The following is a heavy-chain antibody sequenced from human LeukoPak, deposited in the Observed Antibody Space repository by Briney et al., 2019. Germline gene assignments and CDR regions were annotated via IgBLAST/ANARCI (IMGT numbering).Heavy chain of an antibody. CDR1: GFTFSSDS. V-gene: IGHV3-21*01. CDR2: ISSSSNYI. Sequence: GGSLRLSCAATGFTFSSDSMNWVRQAPGKGLEWVSSISSSSNYIFYADSVKGRFTISRDNAKNSLYLQMNSLRVEDTAVYYCARGGVSIAVTGTGGFDYWGRGTLVTVSS. J-gene: IGHJ4*02. D-gene: IGHD6-19*01. CDR3: ARGGVSIAVTGTGGFDY.